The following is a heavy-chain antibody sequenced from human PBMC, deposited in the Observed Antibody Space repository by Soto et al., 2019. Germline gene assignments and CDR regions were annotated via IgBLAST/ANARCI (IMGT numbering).Heavy chain of an antibody. CDR3: ARQGYDSSDTTPAGFDY. J-gene: IGHJ4*02. CDR1: GYSFTSYW. CDR2: IYPGDSDT. Sequence: GESLKISCKGSGYSFTSYWIGWVRQMPGKGLEWMGIIYPGDSDTRYSPSFQGQVTISADKSISTAYLQWSSLKASDTAMYYCARQGYDSSDTTPAGFDYWGQGTLVTVSS. D-gene: IGHD3-22*01. V-gene: IGHV5-51*01.